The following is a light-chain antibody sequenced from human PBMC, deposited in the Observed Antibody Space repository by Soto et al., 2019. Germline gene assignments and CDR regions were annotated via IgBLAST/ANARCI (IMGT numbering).Light chain of an antibody. CDR3: QQFLTSPLT. CDR2: GAS. CDR1: QSLSSTY. Sequence: IVLMQSPGTLSLSPGDRATLSCRASQSLSSTYLAWYLQKPGQAPRFLIYGASSRATDIPDRFSVSGSGTEFTLTISRLEPEDFAVYYCQQFLTSPLTFGGGTRVEI. V-gene: IGKV3-20*01. J-gene: IGKJ4*01.